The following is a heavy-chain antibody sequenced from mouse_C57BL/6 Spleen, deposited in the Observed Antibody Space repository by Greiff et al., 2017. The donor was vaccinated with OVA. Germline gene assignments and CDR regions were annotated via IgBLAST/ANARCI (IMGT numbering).Heavy chain of an antibody. V-gene: IGHV1-80*01. Sequence: VQLQQSGAELVKPGASVKISCKASGYAFSSYWMNWVKQRPGKGLEWIGQIYPGDGDTNYNGKFKGKATLTADKSSSTAYMPLSSLTSEDSAVYFCERKAYYSNYGRYFDVWGTGTTVTVSS. J-gene: IGHJ1*03. CDR2: IYPGDGDT. CDR3: ERKAYYSNYGRYFDV. D-gene: IGHD2-5*01. CDR1: GYAFSSYW.